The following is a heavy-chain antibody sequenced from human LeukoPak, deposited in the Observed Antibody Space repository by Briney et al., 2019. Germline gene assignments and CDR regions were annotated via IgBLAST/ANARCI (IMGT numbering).Heavy chain of an antibody. CDR1: GYSISSGYY. D-gene: IGHD3-22*01. V-gene: IGHV4-38-2*02. Sequence: SETLSLTCSVSGYSISSGYYWGWIRPPPGKGLEWIGTIYHSGSTYYNPSLKSRVIISVDASKNLFSLNLSSVTAADTALYYCARVGVMIAIPYWYFERWGRGTLVTVSA. CDR2: IYHSGST. J-gene: IGHJ2*01. CDR3: ARVGVMIAIPYWYFER.